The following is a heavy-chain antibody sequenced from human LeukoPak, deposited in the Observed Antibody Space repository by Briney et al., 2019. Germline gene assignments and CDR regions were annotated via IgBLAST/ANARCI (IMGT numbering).Heavy chain of an antibody. CDR3: ARARKSGGITMIRGVKDRGWFDP. CDR2: IRYDGSNK. J-gene: IGHJ5*02. V-gene: IGHV3-30*02. D-gene: IGHD3-10*01. CDR1: GFTFSNYS. Sequence: GGSLRLSCAASGFTFSNYSMHWVRQAPGKGLEWVAFIRYDGSNKSYADSVKGRFTISRDNSKNTLYLQMNSLRAEDTAVYYCARARKSGGITMIRGVKDRGWFDPWGQGTLVTVSS.